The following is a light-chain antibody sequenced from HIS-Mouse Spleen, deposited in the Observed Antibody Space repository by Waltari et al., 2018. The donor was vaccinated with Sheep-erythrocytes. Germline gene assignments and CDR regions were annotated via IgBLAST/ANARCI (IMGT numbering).Light chain of an antibody. CDR1: SSDVGSYNL. J-gene: IGLJ3*02. CDR3: CSYAGSSTPWV. CDR2: EGR. V-gene: IGLV2-23*01. Sequence: QSALTQPASVSGSPGQSITISCTGTSSDVGSYNLVSWYQHHPGQAPNLMIYEGRKRPSGVSNRFSGSKSGNTASLTISGLQAEDEADYYCCSYAGSSTPWVFGGGTKLTVL.